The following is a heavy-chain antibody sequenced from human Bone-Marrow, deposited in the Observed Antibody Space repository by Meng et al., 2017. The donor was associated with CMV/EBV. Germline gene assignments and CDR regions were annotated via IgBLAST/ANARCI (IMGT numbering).Heavy chain of an antibody. CDR2: IYSGGST. J-gene: IGHJ4*02. D-gene: IGHD3-16*02. CDR3: ARAPRGITFGGVIGHFDY. V-gene: IGHV3-66*02. Sequence: FTVSSNYMRWVRQAPGKGLEWVSVIYSGGSTCYADSVKSRFTISRDNSKNTLYLQMNSLRAEDTAVYYCARAPRGITFGGVIGHFDYWGQGTLVTVSS. CDR1: FTVSSNY.